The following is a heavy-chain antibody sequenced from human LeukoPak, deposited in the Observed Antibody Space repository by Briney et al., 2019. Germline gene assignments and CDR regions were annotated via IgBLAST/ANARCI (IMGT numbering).Heavy chain of an antibody. J-gene: IGHJ4*02. D-gene: IGHD2-21*01. V-gene: IGHV3-7*01. CDR2: IKQDGSLE. CDR1: GFTFENYW. CDR3: ARWTGVIDS. Sequence: GGSLRLSCVASGFTFENYWMHWVRQAPGKGPEWVANIKQDGSLEHYMDSVKGRFTISRDNAKNSLILQMDSLRAEDTAVYYCARWTGVIDSWGQGTLVTVSS.